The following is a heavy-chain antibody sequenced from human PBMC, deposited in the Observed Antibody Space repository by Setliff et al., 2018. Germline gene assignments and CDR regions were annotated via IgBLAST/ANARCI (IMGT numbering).Heavy chain of an antibody. D-gene: IGHD3-10*01. CDR1: GYTFTSYY. CDR2: VNPGGGSS. J-gene: IGHJ3*02. Sequence: GASVKVSCKASGYTFTSYYMHWVRQAPGQGLEWMGMVNPGGGSSTSTQRFQGRVTMTRYTSTNTVYLEVTSLRSEDTAVYYCARDLNRXXGGLAFDIWGQGTMVTVSS. V-gene: IGHV1-46*01. CDR3: ARDLNRXXGGLAFDI.